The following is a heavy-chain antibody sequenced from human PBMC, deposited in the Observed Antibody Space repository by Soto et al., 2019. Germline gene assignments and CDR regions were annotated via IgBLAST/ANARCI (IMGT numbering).Heavy chain of an antibody. Sequence: ASVKVSCKASGYTFTDYYMHWVRRAPGQGLEWMGWINPNSGGTNYAQKFQGRVTMTRDTSISTAYMELSRLRSDDTAVYYCARVTTGDAFDIWGQGTMVTVSS. V-gene: IGHV1-2*02. CDR1: GYTFTDYY. D-gene: IGHD1-1*01. J-gene: IGHJ3*02. CDR3: ARVTTGDAFDI. CDR2: INPNSGGT.